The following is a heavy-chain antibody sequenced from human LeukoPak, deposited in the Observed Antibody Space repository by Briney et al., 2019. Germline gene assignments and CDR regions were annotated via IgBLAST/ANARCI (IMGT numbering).Heavy chain of an antibody. Sequence: SETLSLTCTVSGDSINSGNSHWTWIRQPPGKGLEWLGSVYDSWNNYYNPSLESRITMSVDTSKNQYSLELSSVIAADTPVYYCASYFVGNGGRGYWGQGALVTVSS. D-gene: IGHD3-10*02. CDR1: GDSINSGNSH. J-gene: IGHJ4*02. V-gene: IGHV4-30-4*01. CDR3: ASYFVGNGGRGY. CDR2: VYDSWNN.